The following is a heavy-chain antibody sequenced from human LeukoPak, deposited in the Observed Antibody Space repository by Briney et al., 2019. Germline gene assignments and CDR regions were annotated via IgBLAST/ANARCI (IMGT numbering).Heavy chain of an antibody. V-gene: IGHV3-30*02. CDR1: GGTFSSYA. CDR3: AKGAIVGATLNY. Sequence: SCKAAGGTFSSYAISWVRQAPGQGLEWMAFIRYDGSNKYYADSVKGRFTISRDNSKNTLYLQMNSLRAEDTAVYYCAKGAIVGATLNYWGQGTLVTVSS. CDR2: IRYDGSNK. J-gene: IGHJ4*02. D-gene: IGHD1-26*01.